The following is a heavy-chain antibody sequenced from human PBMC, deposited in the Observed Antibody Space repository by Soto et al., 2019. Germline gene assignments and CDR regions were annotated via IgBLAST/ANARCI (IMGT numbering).Heavy chain of an antibody. CDR1: GDSISNNNFY. CDR2: IYYSGST. V-gene: IGHV4-39*01. Sequence: QLQLQESGPGLVKPSETLSPTCTVSGDSISNNNFYWGWIRQPPGKGLEWIGSIYYSGSTYYNPSLKSRVTISVDTSNNQLSLKLSSVTAADTAVYYCARHYGYYSHYMDVWTKGTKVTV. J-gene: IGHJ6*03. CDR3: ARHYGYYSHYMDV. D-gene: IGHD3-10*01.